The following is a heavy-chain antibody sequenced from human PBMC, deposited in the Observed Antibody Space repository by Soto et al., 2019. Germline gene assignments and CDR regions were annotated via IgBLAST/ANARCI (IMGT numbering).Heavy chain of an antibody. J-gene: IGHJ6*02. D-gene: IGHD3-10*01. CDR1: GGSIRDDY. CDR2: ISHSGST. CDR3: AREARGVISGMDV. Sequence: SETLSLTCTVSGGSIRDDYWSWIRQPPGKGLEWIGHISHSGSTNYNPSLKSRVTISVDTSKRQFSLKLSSVTAADTAVYYCAREARGVISGMDVWGQGTTVTVSS. V-gene: IGHV4-59*01.